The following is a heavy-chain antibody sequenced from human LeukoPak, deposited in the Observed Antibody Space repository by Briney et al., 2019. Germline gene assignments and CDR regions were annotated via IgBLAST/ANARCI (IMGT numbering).Heavy chain of an antibody. V-gene: IGHV3-21*01. CDR1: GFTFSSYS. D-gene: IGHD5-18*01. Sequence: GGSLRLSCAPSGFTFSSYSMNWVRQAPGKGLEWVSSISSSSSYIYYADSVKGRFTISRDNAKNSLYLQMNSLRAEDTAVYYCARPDTAMVRGYYFDYWGQGTLVTVSS. J-gene: IGHJ4*02. CDR2: ISSSSSYI. CDR3: ARPDTAMVRGYYFDY.